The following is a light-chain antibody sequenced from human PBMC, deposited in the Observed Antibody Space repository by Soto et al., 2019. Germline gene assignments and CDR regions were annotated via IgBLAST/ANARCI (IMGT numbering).Light chain of an antibody. V-gene: IGKV3-15*01. Sequence: EIVMTQSPGTLSVSPGERATLSCRASQSVSSNLAWYQQKPGQAPRLLIYGASTRATGIQARFSGSGSGTEFTLTIRSLQPDDFATYYCQQYNSHSWTFGQGTKVDIK. J-gene: IGKJ1*01. CDR2: GAS. CDR1: QSVSSN. CDR3: QQYNSHSWT.